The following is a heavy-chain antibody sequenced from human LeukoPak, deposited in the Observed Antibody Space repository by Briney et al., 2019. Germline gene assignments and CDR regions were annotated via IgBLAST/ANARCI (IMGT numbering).Heavy chain of an antibody. CDR1: GYTFTSYG. Sequence: RASVKVSCKASGYTFTSYGISWVRQAPGQGLEWMGWISAYNGNTNYAQKLQGRVTMTTDTSTSTAYMELRSLRSDDTAVYYCAREYYSSGYYYLNWFDPWGQGTLVTVSS. J-gene: IGHJ5*02. D-gene: IGHD3-22*01. V-gene: IGHV1-18*01. CDR2: ISAYNGNT. CDR3: AREYYSSGYYYLNWFDP.